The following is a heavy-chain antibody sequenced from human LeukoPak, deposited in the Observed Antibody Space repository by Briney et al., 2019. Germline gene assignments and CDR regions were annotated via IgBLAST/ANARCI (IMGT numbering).Heavy chain of an antibody. CDR1: GRSFSGYY. CDR3: AILRYYSGGRCYPIDY. J-gene: IGHJ4*02. Sequence: SETLSLTCAVYGRSFSGYYWSWIRQPPGKGLEWIGEINHSGSTNSNPSLKSRVTISVDTSKNQFSVKLSSVTAADAAVYYCAILRYYSGGRCYPIDYLGQGTLVTVCS. D-gene: IGHD2-15*01. V-gene: IGHV4-34*01. CDR2: INHSGST.